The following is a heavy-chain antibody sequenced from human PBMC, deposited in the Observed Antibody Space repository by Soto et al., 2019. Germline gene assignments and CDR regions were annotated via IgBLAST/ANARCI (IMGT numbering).Heavy chain of an antibody. Sequence: PGGSLRLFFAASGFTFSSYGIHWVRQAPGKGLDWVGVISYDGRRTYYAESVKGRFTISTDNSKNTLYLEMNILMLVDTAFYYCAKELLIVGSAQVDYWGQGTLDNVSS. V-gene: IGHV3-30*18. CDR1: GFTFSSYG. J-gene: IGHJ4*01. CDR2: ISYDGRRT. D-gene: IGHD1-26*01. CDR3: AKELLIVGSAQVDY.